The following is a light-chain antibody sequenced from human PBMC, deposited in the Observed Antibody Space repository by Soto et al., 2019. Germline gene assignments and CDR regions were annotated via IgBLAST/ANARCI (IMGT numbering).Light chain of an antibody. Sequence: HSVLTHPPSVSAAPGQKVTISCSGSSSNIGGNSVSWYQQLPGTAPKLLIYDDNKRPSGIPDRFSGSKSGTSATLGITGFQTGDEADYYCGSWDSSLSAYVFGTGTQVTVL. CDR3: GSWDSSLSAYV. CDR1: SSNIGGNS. CDR2: DDN. V-gene: IGLV1-51*01. J-gene: IGLJ1*01.